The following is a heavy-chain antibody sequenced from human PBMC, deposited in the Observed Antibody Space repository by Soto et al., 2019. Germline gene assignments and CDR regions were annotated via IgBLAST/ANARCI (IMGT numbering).Heavy chain of an antibody. V-gene: IGHV5-51*01. CDR3: ARLRDCSNGICYRLDY. CDR2: IYPGDTDT. CDR1: GYTFPNYW. J-gene: IGHJ4*02. Sequence: GESLKISCKGSGYTFPNYWVGWVRQMPGKGLEWMWIIYPGDTDTRYSPSFQGQVTISADKSITTSYLQWNSLKAADTATYYCARLRDCSNGICYRLDYWGQGTLVTVSS. D-gene: IGHD2-8*01.